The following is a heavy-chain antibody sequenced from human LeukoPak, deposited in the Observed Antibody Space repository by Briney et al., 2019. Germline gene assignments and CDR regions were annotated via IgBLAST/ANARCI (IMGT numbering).Heavy chain of an antibody. V-gene: IGHV4-31*03. CDR1: GASISSGGYY. Sequence: NSSETLSLTCTVSGASISSGGYYWTWIRQHPGKGLEWIGHIYYSGSTYYNPSLKSRVSISVDTSKNQFSLKLNSVTAADTAVYYCARDRDGYNLDSWGQGTLVTVSS. CDR3: ARDRDGYNLDS. D-gene: IGHD5-24*01. CDR2: IYYSGST. J-gene: IGHJ5*01.